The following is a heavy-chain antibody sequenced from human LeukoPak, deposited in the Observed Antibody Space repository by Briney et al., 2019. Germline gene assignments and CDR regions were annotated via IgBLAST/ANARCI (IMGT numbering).Heavy chain of an antibody. Sequence: GGSLRLSCAASGFTFSSYGMHWVRQAPGKGLEWVAFIRYDGSNKYYADSVKGRFTISRDNSKNTLYLQMNSLRAEDTAVYYCAKEGVEYYDSSGYYHTNFDYWGQGTLVTVSS. CDR1: GFTFSSYG. V-gene: IGHV3-30*02. CDR3: AKEGVEYYDSSGYYHTNFDY. D-gene: IGHD3-22*01. J-gene: IGHJ4*02. CDR2: IRYDGSNK.